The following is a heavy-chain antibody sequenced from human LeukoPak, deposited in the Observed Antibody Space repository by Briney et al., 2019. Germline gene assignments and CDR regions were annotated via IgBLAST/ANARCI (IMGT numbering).Heavy chain of an antibody. CDR2: IYYSGST. CDR1: GGSISSGDYY. D-gene: IGHD3-9*01. Sequence: PSQTLSLTCTVSGGSISSGDYYWSWIRQPPGTGLEWIGYIYYSGSTYYNPSLKSRVTISVDTSKNQFSLKLSSVTAADTAVYYCARDHNQGAVGLTAHGLHYYYYGMDVWGQGTTVTVSS. CDR3: ARDHNQGAVGLTAHGLHYYYYGMDV. J-gene: IGHJ6*02. V-gene: IGHV4-30-4*01.